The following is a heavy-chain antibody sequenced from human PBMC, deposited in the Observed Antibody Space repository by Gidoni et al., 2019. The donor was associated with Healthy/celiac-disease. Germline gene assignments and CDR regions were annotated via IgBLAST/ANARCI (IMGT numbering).Heavy chain of an antibody. CDR2: INHSGST. J-gene: IGHJ4*02. V-gene: IGHV4-34*01. D-gene: IGHD3-22*01. Sequence: QVQLQQLGAGLLKPSETLSLTCAVYGGSFSGYYWSWIRQPPGKGLEWIGEINHSGSTNYNPSLKSRVTISGDTSKNQFSLKLSSVTAADTAVYYCARAHYDSSGYYDDYWGQGTLVTVSS. CDR3: ARAHYDSSGYYDDY. CDR1: GGSFSGYY.